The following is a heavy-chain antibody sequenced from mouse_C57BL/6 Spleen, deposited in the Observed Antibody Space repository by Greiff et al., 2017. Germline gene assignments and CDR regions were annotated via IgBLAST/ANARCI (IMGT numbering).Heavy chain of an antibody. CDR1: GYTFTSYW. D-gene: IGHD1-1*01. V-gene: IGHV1-55*01. CDR3: ARCEDYYGSSAFAY. J-gene: IGHJ3*01. Sequence: QVQLQQPGAELVKPGASVKMSCKASGYTFTSYWITWVKQRPGQALVWIGDIYPGSGSTNYNEKFKSKATLTVDTSSSTAYMQLSSLTSEDSAVYYCARCEDYYGSSAFAYWGQGTLFTVSA. CDR2: IYPGSGST.